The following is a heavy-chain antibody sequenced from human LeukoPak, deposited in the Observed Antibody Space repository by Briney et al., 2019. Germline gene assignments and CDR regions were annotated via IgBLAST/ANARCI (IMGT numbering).Heavy chain of an antibody. CDR3: ARAGSVAGPD. Sequence: GGSLRLSCAASGFTFSSYSMNWVRQAPGKGLEWVSYISISSSTIYYADSVKGRFTISRDNAKDSLYLQMNSLRAEDTAVYYCARAGSVAGPDWGQGTLVTVSS. CDR1: GFTFSSYS. CDR2: ISISSSTI. J-gene: IGHJ4*02. D-gene: IGHD6-19*01. V-gene: IGHV3-48*04.